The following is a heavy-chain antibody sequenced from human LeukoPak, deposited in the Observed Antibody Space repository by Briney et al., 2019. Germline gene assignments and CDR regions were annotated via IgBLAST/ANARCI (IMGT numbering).Heavy chain of an antibody. Sequence: SETLSLTCAVYGGSFSGYYWSWIRQPPGKGLEWIGEINHSGSTNYNPSLKSRVTISVDTSKNQFSLKLSSVTAADTAVYYCARFSSRGYSYGYNYYFDYWGQGTLVTVSS. CDR2: INHSGST. J-gene: IGHJ4*02. V-gene: IGHV4-34*01. D-gene: IGHD5-18*01. CDR1: GGSFSGYY. CDR3: ARFSSRGYSYGYNYYFDY.